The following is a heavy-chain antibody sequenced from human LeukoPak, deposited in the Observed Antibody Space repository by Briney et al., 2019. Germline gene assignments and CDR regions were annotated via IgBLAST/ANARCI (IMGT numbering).Heavy chain of an antibody. V-gene: IGHV3-11*01. Sequence: PGGSLRLSCAASGFTFSDYYMSWIRQAPGKGLEWVSYISSSGSTIYYADSVKGRFTISRDNAKNSLYLQMNSLRAEDTAVYYCARDEGGSSWHRPHIRTYYYYGMDVWGQGTTVTVSS. CDR3: ARDEGGSSWHRPHIRTYYYYGMDV. J-gene: IGHJ6*02. CDR1: GFTFSDYY. D-gene: IGHD6-13*01. CDR2: ISSSGSTI.